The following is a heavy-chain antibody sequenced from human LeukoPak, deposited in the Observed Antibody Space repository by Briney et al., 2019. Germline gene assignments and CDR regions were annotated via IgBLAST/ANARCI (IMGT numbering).Heavy chain of an antibody. CDR2: ISAYNGNT. Sequence: ASVKVSCKASGYTFTGYYMHWVRQAPGQGLEWMGWISAYNGNTNYAQKLRGRVTMTTDTSTSTAYMELRSLRSDDTAVYYCARRRDGYNQEFDYWGQGTLVTVSS. V-gene: IGHV1-18*04. CDR1: GYTFTGYY. CDR3: ARRRDGYNQEFDY. J-gene: IGHJ4*02. D-gene: IGHD5-24*01.